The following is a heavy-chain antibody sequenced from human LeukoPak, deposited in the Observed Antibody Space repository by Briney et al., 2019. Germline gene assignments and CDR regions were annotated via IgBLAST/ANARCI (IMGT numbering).Heavy chain of an antibody. Sequence: ASVKVSCKASGGTFSSCAISWVRQAPGQGLEWMGGIIPIFGTANYAQKFQGRVTITADESTSTAYMELSSLRSEDTAVYYCARDIVVVPAAIRFDPWGQGTLVTVSP. D-gene: IGHD2-2*02. CDR2: IIPIFGTA. J-gene: IGHJ5*02. V-gene: IGHV1-69*01. CDR1: GGTFSSCA. CDR3: ARDIVVVPAAIRFDP.